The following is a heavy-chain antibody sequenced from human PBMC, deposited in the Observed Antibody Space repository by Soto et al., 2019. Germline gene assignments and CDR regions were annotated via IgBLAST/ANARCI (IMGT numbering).Heavy chain of an antibody. CDR2: INHSGST. CDR1: GGSFSGYY. Sequence: SETLSLTCAVYGGSFSGYYWSWIRQPPGKGLEWIGEINHSGSTNYNPSLKSRVTISVDTSKNQFSLKLSSVTAADTAVYYCARFKSITIFGVVIFDAFDIWCQGTMVTVSS. J-gene: IGHJ3*02. CDR3: ARFKSITIFGVVIFDAFDI. D-gene: IGHD3-3*01. V-gene: IGHV4-34*01.